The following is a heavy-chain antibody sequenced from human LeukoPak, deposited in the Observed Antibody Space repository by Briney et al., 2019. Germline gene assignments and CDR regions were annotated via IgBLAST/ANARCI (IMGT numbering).Heavy chain of an antibody. Sequence: PGGSLRLSCEGSGFTFGEYGMSWVRQAPGKGPEWVAGISWNSDSTGYPDSVKGRFTISRDNAKNSLYLQMNSLRVEDAALYYCARDRLGITRTEWFDPWGQGTLVTVSS. D-gene: IGHD1-20*01. CDR1: GFTFGEYG. CDR3: ARDRLGITRTEWFDP. CDR2: ISWNSDST. J-gene: IGHJ5*02. V-gene: IGHV3-20*04.